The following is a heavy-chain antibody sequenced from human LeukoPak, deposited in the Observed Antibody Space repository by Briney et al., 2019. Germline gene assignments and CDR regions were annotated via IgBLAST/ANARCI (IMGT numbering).Heavy chain of an antibody. V-gene: IGHV3-9*01. CDR1: GFTFDDYA. D-gene: IGHD2-15*01. J-gene: IGHJ6*02. Sequence: GRSLRLYCAASGFTFDDYAMHWVRQAPGKGLAWVSGISWNSGSIGYADSVKGRFTISRDNAKNSLYLQMNSLRAEDTALYYCAKDGIAPYGMDVWGQWTTVTVSS. CDR3: AKDGIAPYGMDV. CDR2: ISWNSGSI.